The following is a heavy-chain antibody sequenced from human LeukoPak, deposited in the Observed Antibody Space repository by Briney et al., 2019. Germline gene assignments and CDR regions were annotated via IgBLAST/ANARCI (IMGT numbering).Heavy chain of an antibody. CDR3: ASPEWFGELSGYYYGMDV. CDR1: GGTFSSYA. CDR2: IIPILGIA. J-gene: IGHJ6*02. D-gene: IGHD3-10*01. V-gene: IGHV1-69*10. Sequence: SVKVSCKASGGTFSSYAISWVRQAPGQGLEWMGRIIPILGIANYAQKFQGRVTITADKSTSTAYMELSSLRSEDTAVYYCASPEWFGELSGYYYGMDVWSQGTTVTVSS.